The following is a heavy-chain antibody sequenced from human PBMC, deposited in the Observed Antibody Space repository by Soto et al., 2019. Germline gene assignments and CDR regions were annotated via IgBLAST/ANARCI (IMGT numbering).Heavy chain of an antibody. D-gene: IGHD3-3*01. CDR1: GGTFSSYA. V-gene: IGHV1-69*01. Sequence: QVQLVQSGAEVKKPGSSVKVSCKASGGTFSSYAISWVRQAPGQGLEWMGGIIPIFGTANYAQKFQGRVTITADESTSTAYMELSSLRSEDTAVYYCARDRNFGVESYYYYGMDVWGQGTTVTVSS. CDR2: IIPIFGTA. CDR3: ARDRNFGVESYYYYGMDV. J-gene: IGHJ6*02.